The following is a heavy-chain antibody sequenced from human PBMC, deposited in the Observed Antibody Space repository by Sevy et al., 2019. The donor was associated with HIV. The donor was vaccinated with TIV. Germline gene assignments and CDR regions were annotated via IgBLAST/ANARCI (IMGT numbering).Heavy chain of an antibody. V-gene: IGHV4-31*03. J-gene: IGHJ4*02. CDR1: GGSISSGGYY. Sequence: SETLSLTCTVSGGSISSGGYYWSWIRQHPGKGLEWIGYIYYSGSTYYNPSLKSRVTISVDTSKNQFSLKLSSVTAADTAVYYCARASYYYDSSGYYLFDYWGQGTLVTVSS. CDR3: ARASYYYDSSGYYLFDY. D-gene: IGHD3-22*01. CDR2: IYYSGST.